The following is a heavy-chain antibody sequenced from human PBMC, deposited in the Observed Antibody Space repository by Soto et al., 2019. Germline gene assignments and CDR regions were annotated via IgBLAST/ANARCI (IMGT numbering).Heavy chain of an antibody. V-gene: IGHV4-59*01. CDR3: ARDRSRMQLPSLYYYYYGMDV. D-gene: IGHD1-26*01. J-gene: IGHJ6*02. CDR2: IYYSGST. Sequence: KPSETLSLTCTVSGGSISSYYWSWIRQPPGKGLEWIGYIYYSGSTNYNPSLKSRGTISVDTSKNQFSLKLSSVTAADTAVYYCARDRSRMQLPSLYYYYYGMDVWGQGTTVTVSS. CDR1: GGSISSYY.